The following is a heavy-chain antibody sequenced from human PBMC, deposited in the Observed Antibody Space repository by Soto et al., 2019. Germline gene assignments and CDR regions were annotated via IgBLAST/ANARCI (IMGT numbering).Heavy chain of an antibody. D-gene: IGHD3-10*01. Sequence: LRLSCAASGFTFSNYGMHWVRQAPGKGLEWVAVIWYDGSNKYYADSVKGRFTISRDNSKNTLYVQMNSLRAEDTAVYYCARDPSHGSGSYLDYWGQGTLVTVSS. CDR3: ARDPSHGSGSYLDY. J-gene: IGHJ4*02. V-gene: IGHV3-33*01. CDR2: IWYDGSNK. CDR1: GFTFSNYG.